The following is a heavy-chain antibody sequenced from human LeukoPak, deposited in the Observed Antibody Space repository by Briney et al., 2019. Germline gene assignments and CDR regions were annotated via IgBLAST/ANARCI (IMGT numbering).Heavy chain of an antibody. V-gene: IGHV1-3*01. CDR3: ARKSVATVLDY. D-gene: IGHD5-12*01. CDR1: GYTFTRYA. Sequence: ASVKVSCKASGYTFTRYAMHWVRQAPGQRLERMGWINAGNGNTKYSQKFQGRVTTTRDTCTSTAYMRRRSLRSEDTAVYDCARKSVATVLDYWGQGTLVTVSS. J-gene: IGHJ4*02. CDR2: INAGNGNT.